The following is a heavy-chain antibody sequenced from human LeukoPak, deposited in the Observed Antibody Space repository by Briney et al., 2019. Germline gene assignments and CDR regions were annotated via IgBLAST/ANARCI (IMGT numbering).Heavy chain of an antibody. Sequence: PSQTQSLTCTVSGDSVTSGGYFWTWIRQHSGKGLEWIGYISNSGTTSYNPSLKSRVSISVDTSNNQFSLRLSSVTAADTAVYYCARDVAVTSSPDAFDIWGQGTMVTVSS. V-gene: IGHV4-31*03. D-gene: IGHD2-21*02. CDR3: ARDVAVTSSPDAFDI. J-gene: IGHJ3*02. CDR2: ISNSGTT. CDR1: GDSVTSGGYF.